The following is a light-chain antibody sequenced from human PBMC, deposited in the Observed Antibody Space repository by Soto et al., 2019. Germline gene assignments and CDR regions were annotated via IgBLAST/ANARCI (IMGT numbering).Light chain of an antibody. CDR1: QTISNW. J-gene: IGKJ5*01. Sequence: DIQMTQSPSTLSASVGDRVTITCRASQTISNWLAWYQHKPGKAPKLLIFDASTLEGGVPSRFSGSGSGTEFTLTISSLQPDDLATYYCQQYNSYPITFGQGTRLEIK. CDR3: QQYNSYPIT. CDR2: DAS. V-gene: IGKV1-5*01.